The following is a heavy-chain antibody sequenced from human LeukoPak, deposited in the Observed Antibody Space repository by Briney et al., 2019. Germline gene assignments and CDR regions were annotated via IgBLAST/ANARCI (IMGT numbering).Heavy chain of an antibody. CDR3: AKVFYDSSGYSNDYYYFDY. Sequence: PGGSLRVSCAASGFTFNSYAMSWVRQAPGKGLEWVSAISGSGGSTYYADSVKGRFTISRDNSKNTLYLQMNSLRAEDTAVYYCAKVFYDSSGYSNDYYYFDYWGQGTLVTVSS. CDR2: ISGSGGST. CDR1: GFTFNSYA. J-gene: IGHJ4*02. D-gene: IGHD3-22*01. V-gene: IGHV3-23*01.